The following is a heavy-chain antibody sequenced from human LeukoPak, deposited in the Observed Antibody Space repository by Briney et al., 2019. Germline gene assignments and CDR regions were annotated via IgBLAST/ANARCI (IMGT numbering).Heavy chain of an antibody. CDR2: IYYSGST. D-gene: IGHD3-3*01. CDR3: ARGIMIFGVAQFDS. CDR1: GGSMRSHY. J-gene: IGHJ4*02. Sequence: SETLSLTCTVSGGSMRSHYWSWIRQPPGKGLEWIGYIYYSGSTNYNPSLKSRVTISADTSKNQFSLKLRSVTAAATAVYYCARGIMIFGVAQFDSWGQGTLVTVSS. V-gene: IGHV4-59*11.